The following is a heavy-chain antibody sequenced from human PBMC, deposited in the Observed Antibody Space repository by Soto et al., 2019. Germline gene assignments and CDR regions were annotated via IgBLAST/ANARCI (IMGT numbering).Heavy chain of an antibody. CDR1: CGSISSGDYY. J-gene: IGHJ4*02. V-gene: IGHV4-30-4*01. Sequence: SETLSLTCTVSCGSISSGDYYWSWIRQPPGKGLEWIGYIYYSGSTYYNPSLKSRVTISVDTSKNQFSLKLSSVTAADTAVYYCARDLSRNCSSTSCYCPFIAARLHLPWRFDYWGQGTLVTVSS. D-gene: IGHD2-2*01. CDR3: ARDLSRNCSSTSCYCPFIAARLHLPWRFDY. CDR2: IYYSGST.